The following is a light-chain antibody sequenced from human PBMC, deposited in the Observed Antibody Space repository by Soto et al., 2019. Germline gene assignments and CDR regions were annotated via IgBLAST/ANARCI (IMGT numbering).Light chain of an antibody. CDR2: GAS. Sequence: EIVMTQSPATLSVSPGERATLSCRASQSVSSNLAWYQQKPGQAPRLLIYGASTRATGIPARFSGSGSGTEFTLTINSLQSEDFAVYYCQQYNNWPITFGQGTRLENK. V-gene: IGKV3-15*01. CDR3: QQYNNWPIT. J-gene: IGKJ5*01. CDR1: QSVSSN.